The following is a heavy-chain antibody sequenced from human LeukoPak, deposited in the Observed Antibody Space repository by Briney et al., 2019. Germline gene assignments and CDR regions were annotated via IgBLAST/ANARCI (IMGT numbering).Heavy chain of an antibody. J-gene: IGHJ4*02. CDR3: ASNRGMGAYFDS. D-gene: IGHD1-26*01. CDR1: GGSINSNNW. Sequence: SGTLSLTCAVSGGSINSNNWWSWVRQPPGKQLEWIGEIYHSGTTYYNPSLKSRVTISVDKSKNQFSLKLSSVTAADTAVYYCASNRGMGAYFDSWGQGTLVTVST. V-gene: IGHV4-4*02. CDR2: IYHSGTT.